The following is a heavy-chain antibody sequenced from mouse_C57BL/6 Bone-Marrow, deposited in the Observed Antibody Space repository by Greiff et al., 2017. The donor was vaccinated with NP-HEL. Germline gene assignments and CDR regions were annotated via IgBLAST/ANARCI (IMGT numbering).Heavy chain of an antibody. Sequence: QVQLQQSGAELAKPGASVKLSCKASGYTFTSYWMHWVKQRPGQGLEWIGYINPSSGYTKYNQKFKDKATLTADKSSSTAYMQLSSLTYEDSAVYYCARYGYKDTIDISVYDYDVGGYYAMDYWGQGTSVTVSS. CDR1: GYTFTSYW. D-gene: IGHD2-4*01. CDR3: ARYGYKDTIDISVYDYDVGGYYAMDY. CDR2: INPSSGYT. V-gene: IGHV1-7*01. J-gene: IGHJ4*01.